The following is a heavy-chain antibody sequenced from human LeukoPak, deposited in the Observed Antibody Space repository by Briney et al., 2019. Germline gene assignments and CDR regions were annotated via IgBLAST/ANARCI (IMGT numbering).Heavy chain of an antibody. CDR2: VNPSGST. CDR1: GGSFSGYH. CDR3: ARGRHDITMIVVVMTSVSYYLDV. V-gene: IGHV4-34*01. J-gene: IGHJ6*03. D-gene: IGHD3-22*01. Sequence: ASETLSLTCAVYGGSFSGYHWTWIRQSPGKGLEWIGDVNPSGSTYYNPSLKSRLTISVDTSKNQFSLKLRSVTAADTAVYYCARGRHDITMIVVVMTSVSYYLDVWGKGTTVTVS.